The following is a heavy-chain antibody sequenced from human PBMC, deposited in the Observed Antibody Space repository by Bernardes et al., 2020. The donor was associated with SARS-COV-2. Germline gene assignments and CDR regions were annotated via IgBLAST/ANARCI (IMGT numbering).Heavy chain of an antibody. J-gene: IGHJ5*02. CDR2: IYYSGST. CDR1: GGSISSSSYY. Sequence: ETLSLTCTVSGGSISSSSYYWGWIRQPPGKGLEWIGSIYYSGSTYYNPSLKSRVTISVDTSKNQFSLKLSSVTAADTAVYYCARREYDFWSGSNWFDPWGQGTLVTVSS. D-gene: IGHD3-3*01. V-gene: IGHV4-39*01. CDR3: ARREYDFWSGSNWFDP.